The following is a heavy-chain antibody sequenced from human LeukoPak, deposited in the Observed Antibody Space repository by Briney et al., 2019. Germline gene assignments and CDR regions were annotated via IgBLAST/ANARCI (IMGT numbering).Heavy chain of an antibody. V-gene: IGHV3-74*01. CDR3: AELGITMIGGV. CDR1: GFTFSNYW. D-gene: IGHD3-10*02. Sequence: GGSLRPSCAASGFTFSNYWMHWVRQVPGKGLVWVSRINDDGSATFYADSVRGRFTISRDNAKNSLYLQMNSLRAEDTAVYYCAELGITMIGGVWGKGTTVTISS. CDR2: INDDGSAT. J-gene: IGHJ6*04.